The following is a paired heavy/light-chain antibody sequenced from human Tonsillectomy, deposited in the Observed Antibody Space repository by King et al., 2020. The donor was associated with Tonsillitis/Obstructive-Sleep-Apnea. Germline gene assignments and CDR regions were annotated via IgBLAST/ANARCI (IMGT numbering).Heavy chain of an antibody. CDR3: ARDALAAAGTVYFEY. CDR1: GFTVSSNY. CDR2: IYAGVRT. Sequence: EVQLVESGGGLVQPGGSLRLSCAASGFTVSSNYMSWVRQAPGKGLEWVSTIYAGVRTYYADSVTGRFTISGDNSKNTLYLQMNSLRADDTAAYYCARDALAAAGTVYFEYWGLGTLVTVSS. J-gene: IGHJ4*02. D-gene: IGHD6-13*01. V-gene: IGHV3-66*01.
Light chain of an antibody. CDR2: GNT. CDR3: QSYDSTLSVV. Sequence: QSVLTQPPSLSGAPGQRVTISCTGSSSNIGAGYDVHWYQQFPGTAPKLLIFGNTNRPSGVPDRFSGSKSGTSASLAITGLQAEDEADYYCQSYDSTLSVVFGGGTKLTVL. V-gene: IGLV1-40*01. CDR1: SSNIGAGYD. J-gene: IGLJ2*01.